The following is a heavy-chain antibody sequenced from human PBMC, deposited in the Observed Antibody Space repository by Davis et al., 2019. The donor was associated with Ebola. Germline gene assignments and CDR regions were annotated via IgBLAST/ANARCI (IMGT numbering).Heavy chain of an antibody. Sequence: GGSLRLSCVASGFTVSSDYMSWVRQAPGKGLEWVSVIYSGGSTYYADSVKGRFTISRDSSKNTLYLQMNSLRGDDAAVYYCAKGGGDYGDTQYYFDYWGQGTLVSVSS. V-gene: IGHV3-53*05. J-gene: IGHJ4*02. D-gene: IGHD4-17*01. CDR1: GFTVSSDY. CDR2: IYSGGST. CDR3: AKGGGDYGDTQYYFDY.